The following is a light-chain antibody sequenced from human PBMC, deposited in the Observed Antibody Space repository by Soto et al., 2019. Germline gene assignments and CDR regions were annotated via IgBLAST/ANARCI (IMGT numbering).Light chain of an antibody. CDR2: VAS. CDR1: QDISSY. V-gene: IGKV1-9*01. Sequence: DIQLTQSPSFLSASVGDRDTITCRASQDISSYLAWYQQKPGKAPKLLIYVASTLQSGVPSRFSGSGSGTEFTLTISSLQPEDFATYYCQQLNNYPRTFGQGTKVEIK. J-gene: IGKJ1*01. CDR3: QQLNNYPRT.